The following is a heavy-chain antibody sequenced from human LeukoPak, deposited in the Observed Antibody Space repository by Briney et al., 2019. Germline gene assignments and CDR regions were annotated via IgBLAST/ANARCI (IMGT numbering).Heavy chain of an antibody. Sequence: SETLSLTCTVSGGSISSYYWSWIRQPPGKGLEWIGYIYYSGSTYYNPSLKSRVTISVDTSKNQFSLKLSSVTAADTAVYYCARGDGYNSVRFYYWGQGTLVTVSS. V-gene: IGHV4-59*12. D-gene: IGHD5-24*01. CDR1: GGSISSYY. J-gene: IGHJ4*02. CDR3: ARGDGYNSVRFYY. CDR2: IYYSGST.